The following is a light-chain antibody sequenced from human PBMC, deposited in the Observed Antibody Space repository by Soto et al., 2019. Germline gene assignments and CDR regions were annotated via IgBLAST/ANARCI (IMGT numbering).Light chain of an antibody. CDR3: QQYYTTPIT. CDR2: WAS. Sequence: DIVMTQSPDSLAVALGERATINCKSSQSVLYTSNNEDCLAWYQQKPGQPPKLLVFWASTRQSGVPDRFSGSGSVTDFTLTISSLQAEDVAVYYCQQYYTTPITFGQGTRLEIK. CDR1: QSVLYTSNNEDC. J-gene: IGKJ5*01. V-gene: IGKV4-1*01.